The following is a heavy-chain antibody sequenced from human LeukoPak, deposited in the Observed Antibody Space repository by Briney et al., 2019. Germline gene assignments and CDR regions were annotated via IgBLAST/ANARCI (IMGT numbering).Heavy chain of an antibody. J-gene: IGHJ4*02. D-gene: IGHD6-19*01. CDR1: GGSISSYY. CDR3: ARVRSSGWYDY. V-gene: IGHV4-59*12. Sequence: SETLSLTCTVSGGSISSYYWSWIRQPPGKGLEWIGYIYYSGSTNYNPSLKSRVTISVDTSKNQFSLKLSSVTAADTAVYYCARVRSSGWYDYWGQGTLVTVSS. CDR2: IYYSGST.